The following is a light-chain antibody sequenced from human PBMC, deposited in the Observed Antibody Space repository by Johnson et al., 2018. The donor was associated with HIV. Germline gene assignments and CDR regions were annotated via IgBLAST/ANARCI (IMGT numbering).Light chain of an antibody. J-gene: IGLJ1*01. CDR2: ENN. V-gene: IGLV1-51*02. Sequence: QSVLTQPPSVSAAPGQKVTISCSGSNSNIGNNYVSWYRQLPGTAPKLLIYENNKRPSGIPDRFSGSKSGTSATLGITGLQTGDEADYSCGTWVISLSCGYVFGTGTKVTVL. CDR3: GTWVISLSCGYV. CDR1: NSNIGNNY.